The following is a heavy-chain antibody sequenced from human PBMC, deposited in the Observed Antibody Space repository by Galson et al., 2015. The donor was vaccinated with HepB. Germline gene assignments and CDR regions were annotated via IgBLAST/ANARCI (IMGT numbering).Heavy chain of an antibody. Sequence: APGKGLESVSYISSTGTTMYYADSAKGRFTISRDNAQNSLYLQMNSLRDEDTAVYYCARVYFGSGSSSAYWYFDLWGQGTLVTVSS. CDR2: ISSTGTTM. CDR3: ARVYFGSGSSSAYWYFDL. V-gene: IGHV3-48*02. D-gene: IGHD3-10*01. J-gene: IGHJ2*01.